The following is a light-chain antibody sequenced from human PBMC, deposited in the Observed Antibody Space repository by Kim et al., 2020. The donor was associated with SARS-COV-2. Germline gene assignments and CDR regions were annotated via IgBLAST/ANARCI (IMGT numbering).Light chain of an antibody. J-gene: IGKJ1*01. CDR1: QSVSSSY. CDR3: QQLTRT. Sequence: PSLSPGERATLSCRASQSVSSSYLAWYQQKPGQAPRLLIYGASSRATGIPDRFSGSGSGTDFTLTISRLEPEDFAVYYCQQLTRTFGQGTKVDIK. V-gene: IGKV3-20*01. CDR2: GAS.